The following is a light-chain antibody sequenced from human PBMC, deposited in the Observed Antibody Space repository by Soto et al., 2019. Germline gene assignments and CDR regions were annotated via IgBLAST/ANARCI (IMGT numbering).Light chain of an antibody. J-gene: IGKJ1*01. CDR2: DAS. CDR3: QQYNSYRK. V-gene: IGKV1-5*01. CDR1: QSISSW. Sequence: DIQMTQSPSTLSASVGDRVTITCLASQSISSWLAWYQHKPGKAPKLLIYDASRLESGVTSRFSGSGSGTEFTLTISRLQTDDFETYYCQQYNSYRKVGQGTKVEIK.